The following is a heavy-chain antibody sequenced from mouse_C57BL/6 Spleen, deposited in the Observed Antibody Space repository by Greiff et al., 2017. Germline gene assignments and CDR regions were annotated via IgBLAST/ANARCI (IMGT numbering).Heavy chain of an antibody. Sequence: VQLQQPGAELVKPGASVKMSCKASGYTFTSYWITWVKQRPGQGLEWIGDIYPGSGSTNYNEKFKSKATLTVDTSSSTAYMQLSSLTSEDSAVYYCARGNGYDGGYYFDYWGQGTTLTVSS. J-gene: IGHJ2*01. V-gene: IGHV1-55*01. CDR2: IYPGSGST. D-gene: IGHD2-2*01. CDR3: ARGNGYDGGYYFDY. CDR1: GYTFTSYW.